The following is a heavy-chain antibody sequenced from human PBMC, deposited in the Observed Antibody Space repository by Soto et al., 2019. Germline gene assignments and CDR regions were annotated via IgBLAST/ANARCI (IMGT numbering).Heavy chain of an antibody. D-gene: IGHD1-1*01. CDR2: MSHSGGT. J-gene: IGHJ3*02. Sequence: QVQLQQWGAGLLKPSETLSLTCAVYGGFVSSGSYYWSWIRQPPGKGLEWIGEMSHSGGTHFNPSLKSRVTISVDTSKNQFSLKMSSVPAADTALYYCARVERGTATTVVDAFDIWAQGQWSPSLQ. CDR1: GGFVSSGSYY. V-gene: IGHV4-34*01. CDR3: ARVERGTATTVVDAFDI.